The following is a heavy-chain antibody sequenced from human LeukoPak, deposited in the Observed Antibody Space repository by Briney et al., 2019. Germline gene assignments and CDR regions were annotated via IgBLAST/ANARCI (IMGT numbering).Heavy chain of an antibody. D-gene: IGHD3-3*01. V-gene: IGHV3-7*01. CDR2: IKQDGSEK. Sequence: GESLKISCKGSGYSFTSYWISWVRQAPGKGMEWVANIKQDGSEKYYVDSVKGRFTISRDNAKNSLYLQMNSLRAEDTAVYYCARAIDYDFWSGYKPCYYFDPWGQGTLVTVSS. J-gene: IGHJ5*02. CDR1: GYSFTSYW. CDR3: ARAIDYDFWSGYKPCYYFDP.